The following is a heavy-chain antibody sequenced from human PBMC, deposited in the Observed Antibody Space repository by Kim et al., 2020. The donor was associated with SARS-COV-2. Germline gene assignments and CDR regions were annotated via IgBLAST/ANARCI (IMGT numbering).Heavy chain of an antibody. CDR2: INHSGST. V-gene: IGHV4-34*01. Sequence: SETLSLTCAVYGGSFSGYYWSWIRQPPGKGLEWIGEINHSGSTNYNPSLKIRVTISVDTSKNQFALKLSSVTAADTAVYYCARLVQNYDSSGYYLAAGAKYYFDYWGQGTLVTVSS. D-gene: IGHD3-22*01. CDR1: GGSFSGYY. CDR3: ARLVQNYDSSGYYLAAGAKYYFDY. J-gene: IGHJ4*02.